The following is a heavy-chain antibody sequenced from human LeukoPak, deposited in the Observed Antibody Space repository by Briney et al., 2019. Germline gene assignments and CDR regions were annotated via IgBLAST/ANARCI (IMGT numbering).Heavy chain of an antibody. Sequence: GGSLRLSCAASGFTVSSNYMSWVRQAPGKGLEWVSVIYSGGSTCYADSVRGRFTISRDNSKNTLDLQMNSLRAEDTAVYYCARTQYSGSYYFDYWGQGTLVSVSS. J-gene: IGHJ4*02. CDR1: GFTVSSNY. D-gene: IGHD1-26*01. CDR3: ARTQYSGSYYFDY. CDR2: IYSGGST. V-gene: IGHV3-66*01.